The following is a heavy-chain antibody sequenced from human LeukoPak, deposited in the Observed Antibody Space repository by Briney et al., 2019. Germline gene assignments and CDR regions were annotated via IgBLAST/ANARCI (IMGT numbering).Heavy chain of an antibody. CDR3: ARRTKLFLEWLPEYYFDY. CDR1: GYTFTSYD. V-gene: IGHV1-8*01. D-gene: IGHD3-3*01. J-gene: IGHJ4*02. CDR2: MNPNSGNT. Sequence: AASVKVSCKASGYTFTSYDINWVRQATGQGLELMGWMNPNSGNTGYAQKFQGRVTMTRNTSISTAYMELSSLRSEDTAVYYCARRTKLFLEWLPEYYFDYWGQGTRVTVSS.